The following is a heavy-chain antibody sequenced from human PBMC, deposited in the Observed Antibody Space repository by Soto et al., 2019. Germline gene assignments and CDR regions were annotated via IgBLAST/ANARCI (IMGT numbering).Heavy chain of an antibody. CDR3: ARSGIGSGSYYPNTPEYFDY. J-gene: IGHJ4*02. D-gene: IGHD3-10*01. CDR2: IWYDGSNK. Sequence: SLRLSCAASGFTFSSYGMHWVRQAPGKGLEWVAVIWYDGSNKYYADSVKGRFTISRDNSKNTLYLQMNSLRAEDTAVYYCARSGIGSGSYYPNTPEYFDYWGQGTLVTVSS. V-gene: IGHV3-33*01. CDR1: GFTFSSYG.